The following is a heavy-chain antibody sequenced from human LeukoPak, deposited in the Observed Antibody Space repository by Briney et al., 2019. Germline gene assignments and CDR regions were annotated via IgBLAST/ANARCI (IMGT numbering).Heavy chain of an antibody. V-gene: IGHV4-59*01. Sequence: SETLSLTCTVSGGSSSSYYWSWIRQPPGKGLEWIGYIYYSGSTNYNPSLRSRVTISVDTSKNQFSLKLSSVTAADTAVYYCASGLDYYDSSGYLIDYWGQGTLVTVSS. CDR1: GGSSSSYY. D-gene: IGHD3-22*01. J-gene: IGHJ4*02. CDR3: ASGLDYYDSSGYLIDY. CDR2: IYYSGST.